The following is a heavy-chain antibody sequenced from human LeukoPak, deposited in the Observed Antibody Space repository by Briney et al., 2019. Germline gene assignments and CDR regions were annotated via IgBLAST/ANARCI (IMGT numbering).Heavy chain of an antibody. J-gene: IGHJ6*02. CDR3: ASRYCSGGSCYSYYYGMDV. V-gene: IGHV3-21*01. Sequence: PGGSLRLSCAASGFTFSTYWMSWVRQAPGKGLEWVSSINSSSSYIYYADSVKGRFTISRDNAKNSLYLQMNSLRAEDTAVYYCASRYCSGGSCYSYYYGMDVWGQGTTVTVSS. CDR2: INSSSSYI. CDR1: GFTFSTYW. D-gene: IGHD2-15*01.